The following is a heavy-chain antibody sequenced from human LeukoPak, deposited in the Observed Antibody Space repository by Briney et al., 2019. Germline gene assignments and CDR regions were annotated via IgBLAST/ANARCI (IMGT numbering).Heavy chain of an antibody. V-gene: IGHV3-21*01. CDR2: ISISSSYI. CDR1: GFTFSSYS. CDR3: ARGPQKNGHSSGYPGYFDY. D-gene: IGHD3-22*01. Sequence: GGSLRLSCAASGFTFSSYSINWVRQAPGKGLEWDSSISISSSYIYYADSVKGRFTISRDNAKNSLYLQMNSLRAEDTAVYYCARGPQKNGHSSGYPGYFDYWGQGTLVTVSS. J-gene: IGHJ4*02.